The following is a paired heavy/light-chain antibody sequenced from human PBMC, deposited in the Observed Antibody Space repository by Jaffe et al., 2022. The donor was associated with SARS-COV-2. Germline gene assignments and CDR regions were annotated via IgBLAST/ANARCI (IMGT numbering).Light chain of an antibody. CDR3: SSYTGSSPFYV. Sequence: QSALTQPASVSGSPGQSITISCTGTSSDVGAYNFVSWYQLHPGKAPRLLIYDVTNRPSGISNRFSGSKSGNTAALTISGLQAEDEADFYCSSYTGSSPFYVFGTGTKVTVL. CDR1: SSDVGAYNF. CDR2: DVT. J-gene: IGLJ1*01. V-gene: IGLV2-14*03.
Heavy chain of an antibody. V-gene: IGHV3-30*04. CDR2: VSYDASQE. J-gene: IGHJ4*02. CDR3: ARAPSNRWHVFDY. CDR1: GFTFSTYS. Sequence: QVQLVESGGGVVQPGTSLRLSCAASGFTFSTYSMHWVRQAPGKGLEWVAIVSYDASQEFYADSVKGRFSISRDNSKNTLYLQMNSLRTEDTAVYFCARAPSNRWHVFDYWGQGSLVTVSS. D-gene: IGHD2-15*01.